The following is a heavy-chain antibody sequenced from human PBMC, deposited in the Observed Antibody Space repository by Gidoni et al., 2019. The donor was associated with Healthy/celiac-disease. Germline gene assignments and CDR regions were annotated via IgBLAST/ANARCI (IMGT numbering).Heavy chain of an antibody. D-gene: IGHD2-2*01. CDR3: ARAHDPSSTSPGV. Sequence: EVQLVESGGGLVKPGGSLRLSCAASGFTFSSYSMNWVRQAPGKGLGWVSSISSSSSYIYYADSVKGRFTISRDNAKNSLYLQMNSLRAEDTAVYYCARAHDPSSTSPGVWGKGTTVTVSS. V-gene: IGHV3-21*01. J-gene: IGHJ6*04. CDR1: GFTFSSYS. CDR2: ISSSSSYI.